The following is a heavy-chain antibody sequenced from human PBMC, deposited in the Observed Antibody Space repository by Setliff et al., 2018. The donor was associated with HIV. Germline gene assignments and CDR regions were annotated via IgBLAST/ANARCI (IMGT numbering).Heavy chain of an antibody. V-gene: IGHV3-48*01. CDR2: ISSSSATM. D-gene: IGHD3-22*01. CDR1: GFTFSSYS. Sequence: GESLTISCAASGFTFSSYSMNWVRQAPGKGLEWVSYISSSSATMYYADSVKGRFTISRDNAKNSPYLQMNSLRAEDTAVYYCARGTGDTSGYYYYSEYFQNWGQGTLVTVSS. CDR3: ARGTGDTSGYYYYSEYFQN. J-gene: IGHJ1*01.